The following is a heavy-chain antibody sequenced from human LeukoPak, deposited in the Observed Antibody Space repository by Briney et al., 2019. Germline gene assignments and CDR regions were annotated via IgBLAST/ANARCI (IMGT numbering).Heavy chain of an antibody. CDR2: ISAYNGNT. CDR3: AREDSSEQWLGLDY. Sequence: GASVKVSCKASGYTFTSYGISWVRQAPGQGLEWMGWISAYNGNTNYAQKLQGRVTMTTDTSTSTAYMELRSLRSDDTAVYYCAREDSSEQWLGLDYWGQGTLVTVSS. J-gene: IGHJ4*02. D-gene: IGHD6-19*01. V-gene: IGHV1-18*01. CDR1: GYTFTSYG.